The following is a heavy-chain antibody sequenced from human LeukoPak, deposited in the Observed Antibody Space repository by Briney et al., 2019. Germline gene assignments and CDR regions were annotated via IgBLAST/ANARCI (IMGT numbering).Heavy chain of an antibody. J-gene: IGHJ6*03. CDR2: INPNSGGT. CDR1: GYTFTGYY. CDR3: ARDRGVMDRAAAVGGVRYYYYYMDV. Sequence: GASVKVSCKASGYTFTGYYMHWVRQAPGQGLEWMGWINPNSGGTNYAQKFQGRVTMTRDTSISTAYMELSRLRSDDTAVYYCARDRGVMDRAAAVGGVRYYYYYMDVWGKGTTVTISS. V-gene: IGHV1-2*02. D-gene: IGHD6-13*01.